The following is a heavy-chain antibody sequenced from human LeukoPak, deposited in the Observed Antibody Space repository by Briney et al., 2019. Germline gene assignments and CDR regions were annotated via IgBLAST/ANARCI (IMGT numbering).Heavy chain of an antibody. CDR3: ARGRYSSSWSPYGY. D-gene: IGHD6-13*01. V-gene: IGHV4-59*08. CDR2: IYYSGST. J-gene: IGHJ4*02. CDR1: GGSISSYY. Sequence: SETLSLTCTVSGGSISSYYWSWIRQPPGKGLEWIGYIYYSGSTNYNPSLMSRVTISVDTSKNQFSLKLSSVTAADTAVYYCARGRYSSSWSPYGYWGQGTLVTVSS.